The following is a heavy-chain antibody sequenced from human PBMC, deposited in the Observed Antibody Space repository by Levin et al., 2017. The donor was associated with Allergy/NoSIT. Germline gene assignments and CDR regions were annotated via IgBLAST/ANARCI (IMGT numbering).Heavy chain of an antibody. Sequence: GESLKISCAVSGFTVSSNYMSWVRQAPGKGLEWVSVIYSGGSTYYADSVKGRFTISRDNSKNTLYLQMNSLRAEDTAVYYCAREEAESSGYYYSGNWFDPWGQGTLVTVSS. J-gene: IGHJ5*02. CDR2: IYSGGST. D-gene: IGHD3-22*01. CDR1: GFTVSSNY. CDR3: AREEAESSGYYYSGNWFDP. V-gene: IGHV3-66*01.